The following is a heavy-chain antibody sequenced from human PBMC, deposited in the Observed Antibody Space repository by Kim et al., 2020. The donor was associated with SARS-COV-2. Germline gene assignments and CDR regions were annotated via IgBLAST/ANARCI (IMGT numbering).Heavy chain of an antibody. CDR2: FDFEDGET. D-gene: IGHD6-19*01. V-gene: IGHV1-24*01. J-gene: IGHJ6*03. CDR1: GKTVAELS. Sequence: ASVKVSCKVSGKTVAELSVHWVRQAPGKGLEWLGGFDFEDGETIYAQKFQGRVTMSEDTSTDTAYMELSSLRSEDTAVYYCATLRLANSGQLMFYYIDVW. CDR3: ATLRLANSGQLMFYYIDV.